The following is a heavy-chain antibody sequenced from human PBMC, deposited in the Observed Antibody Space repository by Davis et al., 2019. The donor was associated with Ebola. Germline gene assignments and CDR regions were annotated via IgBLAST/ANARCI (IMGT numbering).Heavy chain of an antibody. J-gene: IGHJ5*02. CDR1: GFTFSSYG. CDR3: ARATVPWFDP. CDR2: ISYDGSNK. Sequence: GESLKISCAASGFTFSSYGMHWVRQAPGKGLEWVAVISYDGSNKYYADSVKGRFTISRDNSKNTLYLQMNSLRAEDTAVYYCARATVPWFDPWGQGTLVTVSS. D-gene: IGHD4-17*01. V-gene: IGHV3-30*03.